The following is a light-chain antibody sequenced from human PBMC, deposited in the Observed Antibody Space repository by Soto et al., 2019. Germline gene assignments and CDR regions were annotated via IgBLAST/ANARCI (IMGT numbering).Light chain of an antibody. Sequence: EIVLTQSPATLSMSPGERATLSCRASQSVSTYLAWYQQKPGQAPRLLIFDASNRASGIPSRFSGSGSGTNFTLIISRLEHEDFAVYFCQQRSHWPPLTFGGGTKVEIK. V-gene: IGKV3-11*01. CDR1: QSVSTY. CDR3: QQRSHWPPLT. J-gene: IGKJ4*01. CDR2: DAS.